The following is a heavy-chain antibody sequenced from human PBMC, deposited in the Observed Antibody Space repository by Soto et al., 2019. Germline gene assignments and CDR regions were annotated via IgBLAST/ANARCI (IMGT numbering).Heavy chain of an antibody. CDR2: FVIGSCTK. D-gene: IGHD3-22*01. CDR1: GFTFSRYW. J-gene: IGHJ3*01. CDR3: ARDQLYYNDISGRPLNAFDV. Sequence: PGGSLRLSCAASGFTFSRYWMHWVRQAPGEGQGLRRGLEWVSYFVIGSCTKYYADSVKGRFTISRDNAKNSLFLQMNSLRAEDTAVYYCARDQLYYNDISGRPLNAFDVWGQGTMVTVS. V-gene: IGHV3-48*01.